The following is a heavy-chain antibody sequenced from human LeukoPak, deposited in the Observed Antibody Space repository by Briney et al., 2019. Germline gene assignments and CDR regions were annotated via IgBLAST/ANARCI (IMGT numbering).Heavy chain of an antibody. CDR3: ARQYYDILTGYTAYFDP. V-gene: IGHV3-48*02. CDR1: GFTFSNYN. Sequence: GGSLRLSCAASGFTFSNYNMNWVRQAQGKGPEWVSYISASGNGINYADSVKGRFTISRDNARNSLYLQMNSLRDEDTAVYFCARQYYDILTGYTAYFDPWGRGTLVTVSS. CDR2: ISASGNGI. D-gene: IGHD3-9*01. J-gene: IGHJ5*02.